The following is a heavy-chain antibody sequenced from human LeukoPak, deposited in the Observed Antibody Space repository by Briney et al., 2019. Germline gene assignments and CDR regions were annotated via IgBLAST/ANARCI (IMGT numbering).Heavy chain of an antibody. CDR1: GGSISSSSYY. J-gene: IGHJ5*02. D-gene: IGHD6-13*01. CDR2: IYYSGST. Sequence: SETLSLTCTVSGGSISSSSYYWGWIRQPPGKGLEWIGSIYYSGSTYYNPSLKSRVTISVGTSKNQFSLKLSSVTAADTAVYYCARPGVGSSSWYWFDPWGQGTLVTVSS. V-gene: IGHV4-39*01. CDR3: ARPGVGSSSWYWFDP.